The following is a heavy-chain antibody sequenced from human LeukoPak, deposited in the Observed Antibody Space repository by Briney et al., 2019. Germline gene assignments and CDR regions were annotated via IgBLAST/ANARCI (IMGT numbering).Heavy chain of an antibody. CDR3: ARDTPLRLENWFDP. CDR1: GYSFVLYA. D-gene: IGHD1-1*01. J-gene: IGHJ5*02. V-gene: IGHV1-69*13. Sequence: SVKVSCKASGYSFVLYAISWVRQAPGQGLEWMGGIITIFGTAKYAQKFQGRVTITADESTTTAYMELSSLRSEDTAVYYCARDTPLRLENWFDPWGQGTLVTVSS. CDR2: IITIFGTA.